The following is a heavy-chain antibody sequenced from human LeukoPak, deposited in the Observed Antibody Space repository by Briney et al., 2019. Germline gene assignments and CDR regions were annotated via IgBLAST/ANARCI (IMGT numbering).Heavy chain of an antibody. D-gene: IGHD2-2*01. CDR2: IKEDGSQT. CDR1: GFTFSNNW. Sequence: GGSLRLSCAVSGFTFSNNWMTWVRQAPGKGLEWVANIKEDGSQTDHVDSVKGRFTISRDNAKTLLFLQMNSLTVEDTAVYSCVRDVPGAMSAFDTWGQGTMVTVSS. V-gene: IGHV3-7*01. CDR3: VRDVPGAMSAFDT. J-gene: IGHJ3*02.